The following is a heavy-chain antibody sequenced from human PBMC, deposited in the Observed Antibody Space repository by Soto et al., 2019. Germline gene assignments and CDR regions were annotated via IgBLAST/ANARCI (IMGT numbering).Heavy chain of an antibody. CDR2: INNSGST. CDR1: CGSFIGYY. Sequence: SETLSLTCAVYCGSFIGYYWSWIRQPPGKGLEWIGGINNSGSTNYNPSLKSRVTISVDTSKNQFSLKLSSVTAADTAVYYCARGPTVARTQFYYWGQGTLVTVSS. J-gene: IGHJ4*02. V-gene: IGHV4-34*01. D-gene: IGHD5-12*01. CDR3: ARGPTVARTQFYY.